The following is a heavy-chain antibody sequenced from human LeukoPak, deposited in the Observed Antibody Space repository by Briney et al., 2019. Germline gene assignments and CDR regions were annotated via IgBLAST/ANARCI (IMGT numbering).Heavy chain of an antibody. V-gene: IGHV3-30*18. CDR3: AKFYSSSTIDY. Sequence: PGGSLRLSCAASGFTFSSYGMHWVRQAPGKGLEWVAVISYDGSNKYYADSAKGRFTISRDNSKNTLYLQMNSLRAEDTAVYYCAKFYSSSTIDYWGQGTLVTVSS. D-gene: IGHD6-13*01. J-gene: IGHJ4*02. CDR2: ISYDGSNK. CDR1: GFTFSSYG.